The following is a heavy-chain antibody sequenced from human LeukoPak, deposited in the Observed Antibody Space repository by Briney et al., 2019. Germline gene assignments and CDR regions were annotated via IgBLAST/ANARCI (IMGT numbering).Heavy chain of an antibody. Sequence: SGTLSLTCAVYGGSFSGHYWSWIRQPPGKGLEWIGEINDSGITNCNPSLKRRVTISIDTSKNQFSLKLSSVTAADTAVYYCARGSRTVPGIAAAGTIDYWGQGTLVTVSS. CDR2: INDSGIT. CDR1: GGSFSGHY. J-gene: IGHJ4*02. D-gene: IGHD6-13*01. V-gene: IGHV4-34*01. CDR3: ARGSRTVPGIAAAGTIDY.